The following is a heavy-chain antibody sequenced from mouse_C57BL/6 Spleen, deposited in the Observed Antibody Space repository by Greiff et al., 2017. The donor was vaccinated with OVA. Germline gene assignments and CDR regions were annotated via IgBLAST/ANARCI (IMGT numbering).Heavy chain of an antibody. J-gene: IGHJ2*01. CDR3: ATLYDYDGYYFDY. V-gene: IGHV5-17*01. CDR2: ISSGSSTI. Sequence: DVMLVESGGGLVKPGGSLKLSCAASGFTFSDYGMHWVRQAPEKGLEWVAYISSGSSTIYYADTVKGRFTISRDNAKNTLFLQMTSLRSEDTAMYYCATLYDYDGYYFDYWGQGTTLTVSS. CDR1: GFTFSDYG. D-gene: IGHD2-4*01.